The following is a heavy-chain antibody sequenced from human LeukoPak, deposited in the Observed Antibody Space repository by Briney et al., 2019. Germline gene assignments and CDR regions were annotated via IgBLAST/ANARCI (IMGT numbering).Heavy chain of an antibody. J-gene: IGHJ4*02. CDR3: ARGPYYYDSSGYYQSRFDY. D-gene: IGHD3-22*01. CDR2: INPNSGGT. CDR1: GYTFTGYY. Sequence: ASVKVSCKASGYTFTGYYMHWVRRAPGEGLEWMGWINPNSGGTNYAQKFQGRVTMTRDTSISTAYMELSRLRSDDTAVYYCARGPYYYDSSGYYQSRFDYWGQGTLVTVSS. V-gene: IGHV1-2*02.